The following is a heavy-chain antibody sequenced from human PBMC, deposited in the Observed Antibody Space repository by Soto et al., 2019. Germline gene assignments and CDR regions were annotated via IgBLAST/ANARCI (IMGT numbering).Heavy chain of an antibody. V-gene: IGHV4-38-2*02. CDR2: IYHSGST. CDR3: ARDRGKYNWNYWFDP. D-gene: IGHD1-7*01. J-gene: IGHJ5*02. CDR1: GYSISSGYY. Sequence: SETLSLTCAVSGYSISSGYYWGWIRQPPGKGLEWIGSIYHSGSTYYNPSLKSRVTISVDTSKNQFSLKLSSVTAADTAVYYCARDRGKYNWNYWFDPWGQGTLVT.